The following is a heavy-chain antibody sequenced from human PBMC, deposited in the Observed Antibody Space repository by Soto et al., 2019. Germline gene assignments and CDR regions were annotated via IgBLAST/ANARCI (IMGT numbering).Heavy chain of an antibody. Sequence: SETLSLTCAVYGGSFSGYYWSWIRQPLGKGLEWIGEINHSGSTNYNPSLKSRVTISVDTSKNQFSLKLSSVTAADTAVYYCASRRVVGSSSPFDYWGQGTLVTVSS. CDR3: ASRRVVGSSSPFDY. CDR2: INHSGST. CDR1: GGSFSGYY. D-gene: IGHD6-6*01. J-gene: IGHJ4*02. V-gene: IGHV4-34*01.